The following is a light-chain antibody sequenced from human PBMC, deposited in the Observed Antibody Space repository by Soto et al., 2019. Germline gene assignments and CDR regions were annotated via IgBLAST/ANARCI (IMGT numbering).Light chain of an antibody. CDR2: WAS. J-gene: IGKJ2*01. CDR1: RSVLYSSNNKNY. CDR3: QHYYSTPYT. Sequence: DIVMTQSPDSLAVSLGERATINCKSSRSVLYSSNNKNYLAWYQQKPGQPPKLLIYWASTRESGVPDRFIGSGSGTDFTLTISSLQAEDVAVYYCQHYYSTPYTFGQGTKLEIK. V-gene: IGKV4-1*01.